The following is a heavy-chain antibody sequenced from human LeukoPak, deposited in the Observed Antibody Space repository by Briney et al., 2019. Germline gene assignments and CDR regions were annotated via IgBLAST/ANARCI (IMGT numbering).Heavy chain of an antibody. CDR3: ARASKSLIDY. J-gene: IGHJ4*02. CDR2: MNPNSGNT. V-gene: IGHV1-8*01. Sequence: ASVKVSCKASGYTFTSYDINWVRQATGQGLEWMGWMNPNSGNTEYAQKFQGRVTMTRNTSISTAYMELSSLRSEDTAVYYCARASKSLIDYWGQGTLVTVSS. CDR1: GYTFTSYD.